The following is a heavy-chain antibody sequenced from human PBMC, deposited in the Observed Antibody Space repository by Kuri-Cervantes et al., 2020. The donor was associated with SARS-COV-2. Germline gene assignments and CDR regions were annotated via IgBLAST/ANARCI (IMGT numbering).Heavy chain of an antibody. CDR2: ISHGGGNT. CDR3: ARGVVTIYGFLVFLPAAGWLDP. D-gene: IGHD5-24*01. J-gene: IGHJ5*02. V-gene: IGHV4-34*01. Sequence: GSLRLSCAVSGGFISAYYWSWIRQSPGQGLQWIGYISHGGGNTNYNPSLKSRVTISVDTSKNQVSLKLSSVTAADTAMYHCARGVVTIYGFLVFLPAAGWLDPWGQGTLVTVSS. CDR1: GGFISAYY.